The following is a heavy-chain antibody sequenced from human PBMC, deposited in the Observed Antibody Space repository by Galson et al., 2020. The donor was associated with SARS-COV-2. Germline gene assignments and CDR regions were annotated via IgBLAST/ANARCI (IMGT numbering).Heavy chain of an antibody. CDR2: IYYRGST. J-gene: IGHJ6*02. Sequence: SETLSLTCAVSGGSISSSSYYWGWIRQPPGKGLEWIGSIYYRGSTYYNPSLKSRVTISVDTSKNQFSLKLSSVTAADTAVYYCAREGLIAVAGYYYYYGMDVWGQGTTGTVSS. D-gene: IGHD6-19*01. V-gene: IGHV4-39*07. CDR1: GGSISSSSYY. CDR3: AREGLIAVAGYYYYYGMDV.